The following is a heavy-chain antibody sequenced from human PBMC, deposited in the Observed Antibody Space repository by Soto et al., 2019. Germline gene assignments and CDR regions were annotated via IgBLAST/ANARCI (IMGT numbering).Heavy chain of an antibody. D-gene: IGHD1-1*01. CDR3: ARDMDYNSDYCDF. Sequence: EVQLVESGGGLVQPGGSLRLSCTVSGFTFSRYYMNWVRQAPGKGLEWVATIKEDGSEKFYVDSVKGRFTISRDNAKNSLFLQIHSLRVEDADLYYGARDMDYNSDYCDFWGQGTLVTVSS. V-gene: IGHV3-7*01. CDR1: GFTFSRYY. J-gene: IGHJ4*02. CDR2: IKEDGSEK.